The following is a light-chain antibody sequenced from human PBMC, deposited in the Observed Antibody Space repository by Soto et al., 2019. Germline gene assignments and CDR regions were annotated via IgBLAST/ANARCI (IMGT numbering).Light chain of an antibody. CDR1: SSNIGSNT. Sequence: QSVLTQPPSISGTPGQRVTISCSGSSSNIGSNTVNWYQHLPGTAPKVLIYSNDQRPSGVPDRFSGSKSGTSASLAISGLQSEDEADYYCASWDDSLSGLFGGGTKVTVL. V-gene: IGLV1-44*01. CDR2: SND. J-gene: IGLJ2*01. CDR3: ASWDDSLSGL.